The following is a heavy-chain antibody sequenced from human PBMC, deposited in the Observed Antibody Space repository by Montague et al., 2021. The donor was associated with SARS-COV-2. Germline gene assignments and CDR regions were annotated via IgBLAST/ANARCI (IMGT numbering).Heavy chain of an antibody. J-gene: IGHJ4*02. D-gene: IGHD1-1*01. CDR3: ASPPVFRQLYS. V-gene: IGHV4-4*02. Sequence: SETLSLTCAVSGASVTSINWWSWFRQPPGRGLEWIAEIHHTGITNFNPSLRSRVSISLDTSTNKFSLTLNSVTAADTATDFCASPPVFRQLYSWGQGTLVSVSS. CDR1: GASVTSINW. CDR2: IHHTGIT.